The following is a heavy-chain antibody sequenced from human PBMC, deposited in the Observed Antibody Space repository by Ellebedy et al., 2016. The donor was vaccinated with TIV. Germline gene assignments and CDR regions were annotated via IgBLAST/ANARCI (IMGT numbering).Heavy chain of an antibody. V-gene: IGHV1-2*02. D-gene: IGHD6-13*01. CDR3: ARGRRGIAAAPDY. CDR2: INPNSGGT. J-gene: IGHJ4*02. Sequence: ASVKVSXKASRYTFTGYYMHWVRQAPGQGLEWMGWINPNSGGTNYAQKFQGRVTMTRDTSISTAYMELSRLRSDDTAVYYCARGRRGIAAAPDYWGQGTLVTVSS. CDR1: RYTFTGYY.